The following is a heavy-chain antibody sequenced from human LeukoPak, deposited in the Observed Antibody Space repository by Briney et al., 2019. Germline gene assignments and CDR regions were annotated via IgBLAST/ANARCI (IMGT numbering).Heavy chain of an antibody. J-gene: IGHJ4*02. CDR1: GFIFNTYG. CDR2: ISYDGSRK. D-gene: IGHD2-8*01. CDR3: AKKLIGNVDYFDY. V-gene: IGHV3-30*02. Sequence: GGSLRLSCAASGFIFNTYGMHWVSQAPGKRLEWVSYISYDGSRKNYADSVKGRFTISRDNSKNTLFLQMNSLKAEDTAVYYCAKKLIGNVDYFDYWGQGTLVTVSS.